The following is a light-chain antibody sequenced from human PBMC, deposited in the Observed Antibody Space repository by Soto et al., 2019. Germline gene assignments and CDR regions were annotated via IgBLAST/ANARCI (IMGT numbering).Light chain of an antibody. CDR3: QQYKNWPRT. CDR2: GAS. CDR1: QSVSSN. J-gene: IGKJ1*01. Sequence: EIVMTQSPATLSVSPGERTTLSCRASQSVSSNLAWYQQKFGQAPRLLIYGASTRATGIPARFSGSGSGTEFTLTISSLQSEDFAVYYCQQYKNWPRTFGQGTKVDIK. V-gene: IGKV3-15*01.